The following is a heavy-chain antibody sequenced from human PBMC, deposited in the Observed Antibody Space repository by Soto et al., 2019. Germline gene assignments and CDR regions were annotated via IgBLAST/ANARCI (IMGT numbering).Heavy chain of an antibody. D-gene: IGHD2-15*01. CDR2: IIPIFGTA. CDR3: ARNFHCSGGSCYYFQH. V-gene: IGHV1-69*06. CDR1: GGTFSSYA. J-gene: IGHJ1*01. Sequence: VASVKVSCKASGGTFSSYAISWVRQAPGQGLEWMGGIIPIFGTANYAQKFQGRVTITADKSTSTAYMELSSLRSEDTAVYYCARNFHCSGGSCYYFQHWGQGTLVTVSS.